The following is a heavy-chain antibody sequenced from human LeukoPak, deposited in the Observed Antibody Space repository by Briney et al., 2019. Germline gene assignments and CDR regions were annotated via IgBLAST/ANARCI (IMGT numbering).Heavy chain of an antibody. CDR3: ARRAVPAAIGMVGNWFDP. V-gene: IGHV1-18*01. CDR1: GYTFTSYG. Sequence: ASVTVSFKASGYTFTSYGISWVRQAPGQGLEWMGWISAYNGNTNYAQKLQGRVTMTTDTSTSTAYMELRSLSSDDTAVYYCARRAVPAAIGMVGNWFDPWGQGTLVTVSS. J-gene: IGHJ5*02. D-gene: IGHD2-2*01. CDR2: ISAYNGNT.